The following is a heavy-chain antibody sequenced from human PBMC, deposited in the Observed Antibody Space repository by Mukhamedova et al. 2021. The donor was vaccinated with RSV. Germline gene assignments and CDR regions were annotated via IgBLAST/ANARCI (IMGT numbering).Heavy chain of an antibody. J-gene: IGHJ4*02. CDR2: ISSAGTNI. CDR3: ARDLCSGSGNCWYYFDY. Sequence: VRQAPGKGLEWVAYISSAGTNIYYADSVRGRFTISRDNAKNSLYLQMSSLGGEDTAVYYCARDLCSGSGNCWYYFDYWGQGTLVT. V-gene: IGHV3-48*03. D-gene: IGHD2-15*01.